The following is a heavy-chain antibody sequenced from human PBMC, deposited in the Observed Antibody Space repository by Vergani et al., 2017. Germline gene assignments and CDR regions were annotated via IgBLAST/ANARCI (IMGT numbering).Heavy chain of an antibody. D-gene: IGHD4-11*01. CDR1: GFTFSSYG. V-gene: IGHV3-33*01. J-gene: IGHJ4*02. Sequence: QVQLVESGGGVVQPGRSLRLSCAASGFTFSSYGMHWVRQAPGKGLEWVAVIWYDGSNKYYADSVKGRFTISRDNSKNTLYLQMNSLRAEDTAVYYCARGDLTTVTTEVRFPFDYWGQGTLVTVSS. CDR3: ARGDLTTVTTEVRFPFDY. CDR2: IWYDGSNK.